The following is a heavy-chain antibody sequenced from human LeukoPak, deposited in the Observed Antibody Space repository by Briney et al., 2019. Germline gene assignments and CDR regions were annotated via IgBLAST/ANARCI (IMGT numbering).Heavy chain of an antibody. CDR3: SISYVPGKDAYFDL. Sequence: PGGSLRLSCAISGFTFTDHYMDWVRQAPGKGLDWVARIRNRPKSYTTEYAASVKGRFTISRDDSKSSLFLQMSGLRTEDTAMYYCSISYVPGKDAYFDLRGQGALDTVSS. CDR2: IRNRPKSYTT. CDR1: GFTFTDHY. D-gene: IGHD3-10*02. V-gene: IGHV3-72*01. J-gene: IGHJ5*02.